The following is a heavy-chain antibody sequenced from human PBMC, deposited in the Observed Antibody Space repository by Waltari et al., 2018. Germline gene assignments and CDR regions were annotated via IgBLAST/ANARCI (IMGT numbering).Heavy chain of an antibody. Sequence: QLQLQESGPGLVKPSETLSLTCTVSGGSISSCSYYWGWIRQPPGKGLEWIGSIYYSGSTYYNPSLKSRVTISVDTSKNQFSLKLSSVTAADTAVYYCARVNDCWSGSQAFDYWGQGTLVTVSS. V-gene: IGHV4-39*07. D-gene: IGHD3-3*01. CDR1: GGSISSCSYY. J-gene: IGHJ4*02. CDR2: IYYSGST. CDR3: ARVNDCWSGSQAFDY.